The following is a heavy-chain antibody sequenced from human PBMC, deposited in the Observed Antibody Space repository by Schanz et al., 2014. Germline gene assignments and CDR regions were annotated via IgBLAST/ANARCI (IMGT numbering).Heavy chain of an antibody. CDR1: GFTFSIYA. CDR2: ISHDGYST. J-gene: IGHJ2*01. CDR3: AKDAPYPFDL. Sequence: VHLLDSGGGLVQPGGSLRLSCAASGFTFSIYAMHWVRQAPGKGLEYVSAISHDGYSTYYADSVKGRFTISRDNSKNTLYLQMNSLRAEDTTIYYCAKDAPYPFDLWGRGTLITDSS. V-gene: IGHV3-64*04.